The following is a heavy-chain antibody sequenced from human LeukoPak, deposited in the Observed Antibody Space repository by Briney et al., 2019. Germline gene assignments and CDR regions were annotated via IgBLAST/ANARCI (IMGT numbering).Heavy chain of an antibody. CDR3: ARVRDGYNDAYDI. Sequence: SETLSLTCTVSRGSISTFYWSWIRQPAGKGLEWIGHIYTSGTTNYNPSLKSRVTMSIDTSKNQFSLKLSSVTAADTAVYYCARVRDGYNDAYDIWGQGTMVTVHS. CDR2: IYTSGTT. V-gene: IGHV4-4*07. D-gene: IGHD5-24*01. J-gene: IGHJ3*02. CDR1: RGSISTFY.